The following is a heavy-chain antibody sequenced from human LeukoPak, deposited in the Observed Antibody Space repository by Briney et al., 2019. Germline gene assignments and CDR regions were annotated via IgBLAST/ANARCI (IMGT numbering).Heavy chain of an antibody. CDR1: GDSISNADYY. J-gene: IGHJ4*01. CDR2: MFYGGTN. V-gene: IGHV4-39*01. D-gene: IGHD6-13*01. Sequence: SETLSLTCSVSGDSISNADYYWGWIRQAPGKGLEWIGSMFYGGTNHYNPSLKSRATISVDTSKNQFSLKLTSVTAADAAIYYCARQLPTAAADTRGYFDYWGQGAVVTVSS. CDR3: ARQLPTAAADTRGYFDY.